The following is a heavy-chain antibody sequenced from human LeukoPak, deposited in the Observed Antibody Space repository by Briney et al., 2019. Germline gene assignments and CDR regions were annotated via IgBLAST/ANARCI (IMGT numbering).Heavy chain of an antibody. V-gene: IGHV3-23*01. J-gene: IGHJ5*02. D-gene: IGHD3-9*01. Sequence: GRSLRLSCAASGSTFSSYGMSCVRQAPGKGLEWVSAISGSGGNTYYADSVNGRFTISRDNSKNTLYLQMNSLRAEETAVYYCAKSIFPSSWGQGTLVTVSS. CDR1: GSTFSSYG. CDR2: ISGSGGNT. CDR3: AKSIFPSS.